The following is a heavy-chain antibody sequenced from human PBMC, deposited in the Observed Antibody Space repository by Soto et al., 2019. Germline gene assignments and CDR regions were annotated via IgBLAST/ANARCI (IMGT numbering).Heavy chain of an antibody. V-gene: IGHV3-64*01. D-gene: IGHD6-6*01. CDR3: ARRARPDFYYMDV. CDR1: GFTLSGYA. CDR2: ISSNGVGT. Sequence: EVQLAESGGGLAQPGGSLRLSCAASGFTLSGYAMDWVRQAPGKGLEYVSGISSNGVGTYYANSVQGRFTISRDNSKNTVFFQIGTLSPEDMAVYYCARRARPDFYYMDVWGNGTTVTVAS. J-gene: IGHJ6*03.